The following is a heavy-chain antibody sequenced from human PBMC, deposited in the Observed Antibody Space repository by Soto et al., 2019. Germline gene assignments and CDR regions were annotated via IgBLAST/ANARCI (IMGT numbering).Heavy chain of an antibody. CDR3: CSGYYYYYDY. CDR1: GYTFTSYY. Sequence: ASVKVSCKASGYTFTSYYMHWVRQAPGQGLEWMGIINPSGGSTSYAQKFQGRVTMTRDASTSTAYMELSSLRSEDTAVYYCCSGYYYYYDYWGQGTLVTVSS. V-gene: IGHV1-46*03. CDR2: INPSGGST. J-gene: IGHJ4*02. D-gene: IGHD3-22*01.